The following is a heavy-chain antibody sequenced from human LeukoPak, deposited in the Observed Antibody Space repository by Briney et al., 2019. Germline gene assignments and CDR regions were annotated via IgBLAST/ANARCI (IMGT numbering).Heavy chain of an antibody. J-gene: IGHJ4*02. V-gene: IGHV5-51*01. CDR3: ARRPARTGASSDS. Sequence: GESLKISCKGSRYTFTSYWIAWVRQMPGEGLEWMGIISSGDSDLRYSPSFQGQVTMSVDRSISTAYLQWSFLKVSDTAMYYCARRPARTGASSDSWGQGTPVTVSS. CDR1: RYTFTSYW. CDR2: ISSGDSDL. D-gene: IGHD1/OR15-1a*01.